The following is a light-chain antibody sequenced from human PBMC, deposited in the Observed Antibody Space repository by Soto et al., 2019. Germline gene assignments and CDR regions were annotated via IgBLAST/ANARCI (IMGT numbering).Light chain of an antibody. CDR3: SSYTSGSTLYV. J-gene: IGLJ1*01. CDR1: SSDVGGYNY. CDR2: EVT. Sequence: QSALTQPASVSGSPGQSITISCTGTSSDVGGYNYVSWYQQHPGKVPKLMIYEVTKRPSGVSSRFSGSKSGNTASLTISGRQAEDEADYYCSSYTSGSTLYVFGTGTKVTVL. V-gene: IGLV2-14*01.